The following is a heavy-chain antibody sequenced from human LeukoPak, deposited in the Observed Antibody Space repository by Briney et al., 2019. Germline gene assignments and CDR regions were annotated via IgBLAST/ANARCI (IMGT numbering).Heavy chain of an antibody. CDR1: GGTFSSCA. Sequence: GASVKVSCKASGGTFSSCAISWVRQAPGQGLEWMGRIIPIFGTANYAQKFQGRVTITADKSTSTAYMELSSLRSEDTAVYYCARDTPYAYCSSTSCYSYYYYYMDVWGKGTTVTVSS. V-gene: IGHV1-69*06. J-gene: IGHJ6*03. CDR2: IIPIFGTA. CDR3: ARDTPYAYCSSTSCYSYYYYYMDV. D-gene: IGHD2-2*01.